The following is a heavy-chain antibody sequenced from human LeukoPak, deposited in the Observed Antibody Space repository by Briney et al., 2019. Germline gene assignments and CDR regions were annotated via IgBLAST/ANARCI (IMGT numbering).Heavy chain of an antibody. J-gene: IGHJ6*04. CDR1: GGSISSGSYY. CDR3: ARGSRHWGLDV. CDR2: IYTSGST. V-gene: IGHV4-61*02. Sequence: PSETLSLTCTVSGGSISSGSYYWSWIRQPAGKGLEWIGRIYTSGSTNYNPSLESRVTISVDTSKNQFSLKLSSVTAADTAVYYCARGSRHWGLDVWGKGTTVTVSS. D-gene: IGHD7-27*01.